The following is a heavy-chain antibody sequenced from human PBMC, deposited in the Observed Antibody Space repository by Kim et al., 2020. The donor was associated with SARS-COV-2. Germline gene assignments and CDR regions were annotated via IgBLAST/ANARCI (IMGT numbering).Heavy chain of an antibody. CDR3: ARDRGYGDDTFDY. Sequence: NNEQNLQGRVTLTTDTSTSTAFLELRSLRSDDTAVYFCARDRGYGDDTFDYWGQGTLVTVSS. V-gene: IGHV1-18*01. J-gene: IGHJ4*02. D-gene: IGHD4-17*01.